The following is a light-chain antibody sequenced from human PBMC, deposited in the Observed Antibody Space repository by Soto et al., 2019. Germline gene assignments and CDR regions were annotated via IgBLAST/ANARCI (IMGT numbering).Light chain of an antibody. CDR2: GAF. CDR3: HQYKNWPPLT. J-gene: IGKJ4*01. CDR1: QRVSYN. Sequence: EIVMTQSPATVSVSPGETATLSCRASQRVSYNLAWYQQKPGQGLRLLIYGAFTRATGIPARFSGSGSGTEFTLTISSLQSEDFAGYYCHQYKNWPPLTFGGGTKVEIK. V-gene: IGKV3-15*01.